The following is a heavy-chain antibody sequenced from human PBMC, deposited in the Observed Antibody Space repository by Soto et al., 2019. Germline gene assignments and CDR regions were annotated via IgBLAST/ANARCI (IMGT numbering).Heavy chain of an antibody. Sequence: EVQLLESGGGLVQPGGSLRLSCAASGFTFSSYAMSWVRQAPGKGLEWVSAISGSGGSTYYADSVKGRFTISRDNSKNTLYLQMNSLRAEDTAVYYCAKDVLVRGVTADAFDIWGQGTMVTVSS. CDR1: GFTFSSYA. CDR3: AKDVLVRGVTADAFDI. J-gene: IGHJ3*02. V-gene: IGHV3-23*01. CDR2: ISGSGGST. D-gene: IGHD3-10*01.